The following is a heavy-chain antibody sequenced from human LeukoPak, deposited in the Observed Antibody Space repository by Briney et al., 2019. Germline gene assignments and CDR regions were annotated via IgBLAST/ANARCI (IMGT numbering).Heavy chain of an antibody. V-gene: IGHV4-39*01. CDR2: IYYSGST. Sequence: KLSQTLSLTCTVSGGSISSSSYYWGWIRQPPGKGLEWIGNIYYSGSTYYNPSLKSRVTISVDTSKNQFSLKLSSVTAADTAVYYCASLRGDYYDSSGYVDYWGQGTLVTVSS. D-gene: IGHD3-22*01. CDR1: GGSISSSSYY. CDR3: ASLRGDYYDSSGYVDY. J-gene: IGHJ4*02.